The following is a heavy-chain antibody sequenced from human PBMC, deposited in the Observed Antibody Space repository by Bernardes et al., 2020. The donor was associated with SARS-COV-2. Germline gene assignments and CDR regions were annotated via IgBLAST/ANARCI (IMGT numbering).Heavy chain of an antibody. J-gene: IGHJ4*02. CDR1: GLTFSVSA. Sequence: GGSLRLSCTASGLTFSVSALHWVRQASGKGLEWVGRIRGKTNNYATAYGASVKGRFTISRDNSKSTLYLQMNSLRADDSAVYYCAKGDDDNWRGWFDCWGQGTLVTVSS. CDR2: IRGKTNNYAT. CDR3: AKGDDDNWRGWFDC. V-gene: IGHV3-73*01. D-gene: IGHD1-1*01.